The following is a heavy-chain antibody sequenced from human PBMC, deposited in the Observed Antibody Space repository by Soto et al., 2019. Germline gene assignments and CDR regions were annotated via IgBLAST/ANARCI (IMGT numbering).Heavy chain of an antibody. Sequence: QVQLQESGPGLVKPSETLSLSCTVSGDSVSSYYWSWIRQLPGRGLEWIGYIYISGNTNYNPSLKSRVTISRDTSKNQFSLTLKSVTAADTAVYYCARGVLRYYRYGMDVWGQGTTVTVSS. CDR3: ARGVLRYYRYGMDV. J-gene: IGHJ6*02. V-gene: IGHV4-59*02. CDR1: GDSVSSYY. CDR2: IYISGNT.